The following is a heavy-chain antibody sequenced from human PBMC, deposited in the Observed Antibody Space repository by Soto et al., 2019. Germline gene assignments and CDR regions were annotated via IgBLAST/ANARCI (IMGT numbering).Heavy chain of an antibody. Sequence: QVPLLQSGAEVKKPGASVKVSCKASGYTFTNYGITWVRQAPGQGLEGMGWISDYNGDTHYTQRLQGRVTMTTDTSTSTAYMELRGLRSDDTAVYYCARVRQLVGYCYYYMDVCGKGTTVTV. D-gene: IGHD6-6*01. CDR2: ISDYNGDT. J-gene: IGHJ6*03. V-gene: IGHV1-18*01. CDR3: ARVRQLVGYCYYYMDV. CDR1: GYTFTNYG.